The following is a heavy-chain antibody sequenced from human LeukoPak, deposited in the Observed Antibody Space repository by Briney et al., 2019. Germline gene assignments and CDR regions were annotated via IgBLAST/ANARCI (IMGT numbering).Heavy chain of an antibody. D-gene: IGHD3-22*01. CDR1: GGSISSSNW. J-gene: IGHJ4*02. Sequence: SGTLSLTCAVSGGSISSSNWWSWVRQPPGKGLEWIGEIYHSGSTYYNPSLKSRVTMSVDTSKNQFSLKLSSVTAADTAVYYCARRGYDSSGNYLDYWGQGTLVTVSS. CDR2: IYHSGST. V-gene: IGHV4-4*02. CDR3: ARRGYDSSGNYLDY.